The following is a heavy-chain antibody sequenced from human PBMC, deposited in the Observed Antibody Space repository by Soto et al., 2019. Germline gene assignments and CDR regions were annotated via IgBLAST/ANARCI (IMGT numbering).Heavy chain of an antibody. CDR2: ISGSGGST. Sequence: EVQLLESGGGLVQPGGSLRLSCAASGFTLSSYAMSWVRQAPGKGLEWVSAISGSGGSTYYADSVKGRFTISRDNSKNTLYLQMNRLRAEDTAVYYCAKEGSSRGGAFDIWGQGTMVTVSS. CDR3: AKEGSSRGGAFDI. D-gene: IGHD6-13*01. V-gene: IGHV3-23*01. J-gene: IGHJ3*02. CDR1: GFTLSSYA.